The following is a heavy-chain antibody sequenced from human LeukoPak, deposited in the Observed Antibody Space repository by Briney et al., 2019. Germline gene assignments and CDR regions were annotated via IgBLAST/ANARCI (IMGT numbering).Heavy chain of an antibody. CDR1: GFTFTTYW. V-gene: IGHV3-23*01. J-gene: IGHJ4*02. D-gene: IGHD3-22*01. CDR3: AKDVGNYYDSSGYYSPLYYFDY. Sequence: GGSLRLSCEASGFTFTTYWIHWVRQGPGKGLVWVSAISGSGGSTYYADSVKGRFTISRDNSKNTLYLQMNSLRAEDTAVYYCAKDVGNYYDSSGYYSPLYYFDYWGQGTLVTVSS. CDR2: ISGSGGST.